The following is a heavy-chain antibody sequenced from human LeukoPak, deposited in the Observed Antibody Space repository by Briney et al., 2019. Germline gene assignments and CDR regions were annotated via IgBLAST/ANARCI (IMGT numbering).Heavy chain of an antibody. J-gene: IGHJ3*02. CDR2: ISWNSGSI. V-gene: IGHV3-9*01. Sequence: GGSLRLSCAASGFTFDDYAMHWVRQAPGKGLEWVSGISWNSGSIGYADSVKGRFTISRDNARNSLFLQINSLRVEDTAIYYCVRDGGNWNDAFDIWGQGTMVTVSS. CDR1: GFTFDDYA. CDR3: VRDGGNWNDAFDI. D-gene: IGHD1-20*01.